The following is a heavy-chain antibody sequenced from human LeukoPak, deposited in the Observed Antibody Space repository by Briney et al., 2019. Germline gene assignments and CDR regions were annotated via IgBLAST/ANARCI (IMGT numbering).Heavy chain of an antibody. J-gene: IGHJ4*02. D-gene: IGHD6-19*01. CDR1: GGSITNTDY. CDR2: VNLQGST. Sequence: SGTLSLTCGVSGGSITNTDYWTWVRQPPGKGLEWIGEVNLQGSTNYNPSLMGRVAIAVDTSDNHISLQLTSVTAADTAVFYCARFAGYSSGWHDYWGQGALVTVSS. CDR3: ARFAGYSSGWHDY. V-gene: IGHV4-4*02.